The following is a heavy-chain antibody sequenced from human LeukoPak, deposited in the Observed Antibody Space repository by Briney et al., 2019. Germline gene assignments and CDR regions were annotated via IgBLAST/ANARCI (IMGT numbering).Heavy chain of an antibody. Sequence: GGSLRLSCAAPGFTFSNAWMSWVRQAPGKGLEWVGRIKSKTDGGTTDYAAPVKGRFTISRDDSKNTLYLQMNSLKTEDTAVYYCTTETLATPFDYWGQGTLVTVSS. D-gene: IGHD2-15*01. J-gene: IGHJ4*02. V-gene: IGHV3-15*01. CDR1: GFTFSNAW. CDR3: TTETLATPFDY. CDR2: IKSKTDGGTT.